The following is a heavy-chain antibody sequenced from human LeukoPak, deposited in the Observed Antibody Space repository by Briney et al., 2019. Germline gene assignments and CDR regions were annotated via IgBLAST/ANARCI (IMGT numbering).Heavy chain of an antibody. CDR3: ARCLNTYYYDNSGYSPEHYYMDV. Sequence: SETLSLTCTVSGDSISNYYWSWVRQPAGKGLEWIGRIYASWSSNYNPSLKSRITMSVDTSKNQFSLKLSSVTAADTAVYYCARCLNTYYYDNSGYSPEHYYMDVWGKGTTVIVSS. CDR1: GDSISNYY. D-gene: IGHD3-22*01. J-gene: IGHJ6*03. CDR2: IYASWSS. V-gene: IGHV4-4*07.